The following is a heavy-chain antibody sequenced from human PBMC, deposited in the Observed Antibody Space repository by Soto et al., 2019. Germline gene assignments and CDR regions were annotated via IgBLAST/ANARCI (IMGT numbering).Heavy chain of an antibody. D-gene: IGHD6-19*01. CDR2: LNTDGSTT. CDR1: EFTISNYW. V-gene: IGHV3-74*01. CDR3: EGGRVVVAGSAF. Sequence: GGSLRLWCAALEFTISNYWMHWISLATGRGLVWVSRLNTDGSTTVYADSVKGRFTISRDNAKNTLFLQMNSLRAEVMSFHDCEGGRVVVAGSAFWVHGTL. J-gene: IGHJ4*01.